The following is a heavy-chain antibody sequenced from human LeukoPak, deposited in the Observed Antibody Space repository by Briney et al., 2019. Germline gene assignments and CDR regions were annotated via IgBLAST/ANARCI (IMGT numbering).Heavy chain of an antibody. CDR1: GGSISSSSYY. CDR2: IYYSGTT. D-gene: IGHD6-13*01. J-gene: IGHJ4*02. CDR3: ARVATAGTYYFDY. V-gene: IGHV4-39*07. Sequence: MSSETLSLTCTVSGGSISSSSYYWGWIRQPPGKGLEWIGSIYYSGTTYYNPSLKSRVTISVDTSKNQFSLKLSSVTAADTAVYYCARVATAGTYYFDYWGQGTLVTVSS.